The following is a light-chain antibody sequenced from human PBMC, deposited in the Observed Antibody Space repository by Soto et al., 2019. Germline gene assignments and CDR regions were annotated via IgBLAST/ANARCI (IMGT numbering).Light chain of an antibody. J-gene: IGLJ2*01. Sequence: QSVLTQPASVSGSPGQSITISCTGTTSDVGGYNSVSWFQHHPDKAPKFITYEVSLRPSGVSNRFSGSKSGNTASLTISGLQAEDEADYYCASYTTSGTVLFGGGTKLTVL. CDR3: ASYTTSGTVL. V-gene: IGLV2-14*01. CDR2: EVS. CDR1: TSDVGGYNS.